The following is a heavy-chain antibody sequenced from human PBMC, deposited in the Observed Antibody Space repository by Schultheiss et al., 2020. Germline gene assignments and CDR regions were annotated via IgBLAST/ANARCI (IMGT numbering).Heavy chain of an antibody. CDR3: ARISRPVKVIDY. CDR2: IYYSGST. V-gene: IGHV4-39*07. CDR1: GGSISSSRYY. J-gene: IGHJ4*02. D-gene: IGHD3-3*02. Sequence: SETLSLTCTVSGGSISSSRYYWGWIRQPPGKGLEWIGSIYYSGSTYYNPSLKSRVTISVDTSKNQFSLKLSSVTAADTAVYYCARISRPVKVIDYWGQGTLVTVSS.